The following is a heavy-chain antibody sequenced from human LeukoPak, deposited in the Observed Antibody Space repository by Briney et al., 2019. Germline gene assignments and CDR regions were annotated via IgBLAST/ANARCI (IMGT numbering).Heavy chain of an antibody. Sequence: GGSLRLSCAASGFTFSSYGMHWVRQAPGKGLEWVAVISYDGSNKYYADSVKGRFTISRDNAKNSLYLQMNSLRAEDTAVYYCAKGWSGLLRRFYYMDVWGKGTTVTVSS. CDR1: GFTFSSYG. CDR3: AKGWSGLLRRFYYMDV. V-gene: IGHV3-30*18. D-gene: IGHD3-3*01. CDR2: ISYDGSNK. J-gene: IGHJ6*03.